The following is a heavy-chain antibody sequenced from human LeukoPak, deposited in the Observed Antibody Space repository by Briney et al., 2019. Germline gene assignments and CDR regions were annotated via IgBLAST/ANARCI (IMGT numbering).Heavy chain of an antibody. CDR2: ISPGDSGI. CDR1: GYSFTNFW. J-gene: IGHJ5*02. Sequence: GESLKISCRGSGYSFTNFWIGWVRQMPGKGLEWMGVISPGDSGIRYSPSFQGQVTISVDKSISTAYLQWSSLKASDSAMYYCAAGGTSAPWGQGTLVTVSS. CDR3: AAGGTSAP. D-gene: IGHD1/OR15-1a*01. V-gene: IGHV5-51*01.